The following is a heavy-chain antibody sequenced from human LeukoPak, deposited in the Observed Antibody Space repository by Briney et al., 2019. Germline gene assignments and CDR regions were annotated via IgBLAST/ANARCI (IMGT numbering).Heavy chain of an antibody. D-gene: IGHD3-22*01. J-gene: IGHJ4*02. CDR2: INPSGGST. Sequence: ASVKVSCKASGYTFTSYYMHWVRQPPGQGLEGMGIINPSGGSTSYAQKFQGRVTMTRDMSTSTVYIELSSLGSEDTAVFCCAREGGGSSGYVDYWGQGTLVTVSS. V-gene: IGHV1-46*01. CDR1: GYTFTSYY. CDR3: AREGGGSSGYVDY.